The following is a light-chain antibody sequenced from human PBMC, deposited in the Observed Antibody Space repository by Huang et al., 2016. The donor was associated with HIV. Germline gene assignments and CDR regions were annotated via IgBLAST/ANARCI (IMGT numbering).Light chain of an antibody. CDR1: QSLLHSDGNNY. Sequence: VMTQSPLSLPVTPGEPASISCRSSQSLLHSDGNNYFDWYLQKPGQSPQLLIDLGSNRASGVPERFSGSGSGTDFTLKISRVEAEDVGVYYCMQGLRTPRTFGQGTRLEIK. J-gene: IGKJ2*01. CDR3: MQGLRTPRT. CDR2: LGS. V-gene: IGKV2-28*01.